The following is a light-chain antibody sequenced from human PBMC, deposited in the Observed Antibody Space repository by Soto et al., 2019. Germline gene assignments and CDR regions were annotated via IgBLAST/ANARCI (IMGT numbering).Light chain of an antibody. J-gene: IGKJ1*01. Sequence: EIVLTQSPGTLSLSPGERATLFFRASQNVNSNYLAWYQQKPGQAPRLHIYGASTRATGIPDRFTGSGSGTDFTLTISRLEPEDFAVYYCQQYGTSPRTFGQGTKV. CDR2: GAS. V-gene: IGKV3-20*01. CDR1: QNVNSNY. CDR3: QQYGTSPRT.